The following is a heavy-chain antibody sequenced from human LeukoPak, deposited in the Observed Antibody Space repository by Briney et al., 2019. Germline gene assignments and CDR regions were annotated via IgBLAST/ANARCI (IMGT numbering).Heavy chain of an antibody. CDR1: GYTFTGYY. D-gene: IGHD6-13*01. J-gene: IGHJ4*02. Sequence: GASVKVSCKASGYTFTGYYMHWVRQAPGQGLEWMGWINPNSGGTNYAQKFQGRVTMTRDTPISTAYMELSRLRSDDTAVYYCARAPYTSSWYEFDQWGQGTTVTVSS. CDR2: INPNSGGT. V-gene: IGHV1-2*02. CDR3: ARAPYTSSWYEFDQ.